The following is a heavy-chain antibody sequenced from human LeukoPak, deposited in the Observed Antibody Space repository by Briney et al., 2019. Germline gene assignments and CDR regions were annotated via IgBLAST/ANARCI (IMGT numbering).Heavy chain of an antibody. CDR3: AKGTFGELLYFDY. CDR1: GFTFSSYG. J-gene: IGHJ4*02. D-gene: IGHD3-10*01. Sequence: GGSLRLSCAASGFTFSSYGMHWVRQAPGKGLERVAFIRYDGSNKYYADSVKGRFTISRDNPKNTLYLQMNSLRAEDTAVYYCAKGTFGELLYFDYWGQGTLVTVSS. CDR2: IRYDGSNK. V-gene: IGHV3-30*02.